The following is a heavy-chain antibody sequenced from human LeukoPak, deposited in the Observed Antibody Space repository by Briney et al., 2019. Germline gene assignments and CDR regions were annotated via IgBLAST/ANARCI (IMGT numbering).Heavy chain of an antibody. CDR3: AKDQPLRYFDWLSESHFDY. CDR1: GYTFTGYY. Sequence: ASVKVSCKASGYTFTGYYMHWVRQAPGQGLEWMGWINPNSGGTNYAQKFQGRVTMTRDTSISTAYMELSRLRSDDTAVYYCAKDQPLRYFDWLSESHFDYWGQGTLVTVSS. D-gene: IGHD3-9*01. CDR2: INPNSGGT. V-gene: IGHV1-2*02. J-gene: IGHJ4*02.